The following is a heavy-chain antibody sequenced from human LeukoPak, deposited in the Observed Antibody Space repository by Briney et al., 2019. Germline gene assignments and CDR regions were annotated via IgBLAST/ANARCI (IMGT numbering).Heavy chain of an antibody. CDR3: ARVRNADYDILTGYFDY. J-gene: IGHJ4*02. CDR1: GGSVSNDSYF. Sequence: SETLSLTCSVSGGSVSNDSYFWNWVRQPPGKGLEWIGYIYSSGSTNYNRSLKSRVTISLDTSKNQFSLKLSSVTAADTAVYYCARVRNADYDILTGYFDYWGQGTLVTVSS. D-gene: IGHD3-9*01. V-gene: IGHV4-61*01. CDR2: IYSSGST.